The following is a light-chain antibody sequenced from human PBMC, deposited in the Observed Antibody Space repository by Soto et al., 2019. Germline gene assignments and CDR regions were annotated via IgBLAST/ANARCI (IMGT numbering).Light chain of an antibody. Sequence: EIVLTQSPVTLSLSPGERATLSCRASQSVTDNYLAWYQQKPGQAPRLLIYDASNRATGIPARFSGSGSGTDFTLTISRLEPEDFAVYYCQQYGSSPRTFGQGTKVDIK. CDR3: QQYGSSPRT. J-gene: IGKJ1*01. CDR1: QSVTDNY. CDR2: DAS. V-gene: IGKV3-20*01.